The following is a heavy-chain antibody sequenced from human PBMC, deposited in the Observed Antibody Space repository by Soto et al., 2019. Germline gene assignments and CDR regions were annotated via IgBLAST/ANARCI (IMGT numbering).Heavy chain of an antibody. Sequence: SVKVSCKASGCTFTSSAVQWVGQARGQRLEWIGWIVVGSGNTNYAQKFQERVTITRDMSTSTAYMELSSLRSEDTAVYYCAAELGHYYGMDVWGQGTTVTVSS. J-gene: IGHJ6*02. CDR3: AAELGHYYGMDV. D-gene: IGHD7-27*01. CDR2: IVVGSGNT. CDR1: GCTFTSSA. V-gene: IGHV1-58*01.